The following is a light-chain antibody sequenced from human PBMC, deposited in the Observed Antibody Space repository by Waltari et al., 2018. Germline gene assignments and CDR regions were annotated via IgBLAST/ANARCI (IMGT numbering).Light chain of an antibody. CDR2: DAS. V-gene: IGKV3-11*01. CDR3: QQRSNWPWT. Sequence: EIVLTQSPATLSLSPGERATLSCRASQSVSSYLAWYQQKPGQAPRLLIYDASNRATVIPARFSGSGSGTDVTLTISSLEPEDFAVYYCQQRSNWPWTFGQGTKVEIK. J-gene: IGKJ1*01. CDR1: QSVSSY.